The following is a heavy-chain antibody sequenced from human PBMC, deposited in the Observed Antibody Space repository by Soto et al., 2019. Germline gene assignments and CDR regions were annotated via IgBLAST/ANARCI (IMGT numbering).Heavy chain of an antibody. J-gene: IGHJ6*02. CDR3: ARMYNSGFYRPEGDYFFYGMDV. D-gene: IGHD6-19*01. CDR2: FYYSGNT. Sequence: SETLSLTCTVSGDSISDYYWSWIRQPAGKGLEWIGRFYYSGNTKSNPSLKSRVTMSADTSKNQFSLSLRSVTAADSAIYYCARMYNSGFYRPEGDYFFYGMDVWGQGTTLTVSS. CDR1: GDSISDYY. V-gene: IGHV4-4*07.